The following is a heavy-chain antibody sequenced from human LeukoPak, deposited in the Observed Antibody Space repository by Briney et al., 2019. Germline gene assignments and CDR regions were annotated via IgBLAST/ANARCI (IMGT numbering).Heavy chain of an antibody. CDR1: GFTFSTFG. D-gene: IGHD6-19*01. V-gene: IGHV3-30*18. CDR3: AKVGSYSSGWFGFDF. J-gene: IGHJ4*02. Sequence: QPGRSLRLSCAASGFTFSTFGMHWVRQAPGKGLEWVTTISYDGNNKDYADSVKGRFIISRDNSNNTVHLQMNSLRAEDTAVYYCAKVGSYSSGWFGFDFWGQGTLVTVSS. CDR2: ISYDGNNK.